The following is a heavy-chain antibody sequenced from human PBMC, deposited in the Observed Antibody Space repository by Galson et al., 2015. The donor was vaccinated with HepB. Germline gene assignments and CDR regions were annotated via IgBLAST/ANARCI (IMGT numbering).Heavy chain of an antibody. Sequence: SLRLSCAASGFTFNTYSMNWVRQAPGKGLEWVSSISSDSSYIYYADSVKGRFTISRDHAKSSLYLQINSLRAEDTAVYYCARDWQWLVPSFDFWDQGTLVTVSS. V-gene: IGHV3-21*01. J-gene: IGHJ4*02. CDR1: GFTFNTYS. CDR3: ARDWQWLVPSFDF. CDR2: ISSDSSYI. D-gene: IGHD6-19*01.